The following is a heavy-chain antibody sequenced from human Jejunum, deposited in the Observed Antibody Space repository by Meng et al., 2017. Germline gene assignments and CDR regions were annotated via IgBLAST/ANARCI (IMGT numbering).Heavy chain of an antibody. D-gene: IGHD6-19*01. V-gene: IGHV6-1*01. J-gene: IGHJ4*02. CDR2: TYYGSKWHN. Sequence: SQTLSLTCVISGESVSSSSAAWNWIRQSPSRGLEWLGRTYYGSKWHNDYADSAKSRITNNPDTSKNQFSLQLNSVTPQDTAVYYCATGAYNSAWYWVQGTLVTVSS. CDR1: GESVSSSSAA. CDR3: ATGAYNSAWY.